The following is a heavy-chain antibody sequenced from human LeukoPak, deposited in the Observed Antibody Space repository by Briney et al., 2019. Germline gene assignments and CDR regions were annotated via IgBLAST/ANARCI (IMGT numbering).Heavy chain of an antibody. Sequence: PSETLSLTCTVSGGSISSGGYYWSWIRQHPGKGLEWIGYIYYSGSTYYNPSLKSRVTISVDTSKNQFSLKLSSVTAADTAVYYCARDSNNDYDSPMDYGMDVWGQGTTVTVSS. D-gene: IGHD3-3*01. J-gene: IGHJ6*02. CDR2: IYYSGST. V-gene: IGHV4-31*03. CDR1: GGSISSGGYY. CDR3: ARDSNNDYDSPMDYGMDV.